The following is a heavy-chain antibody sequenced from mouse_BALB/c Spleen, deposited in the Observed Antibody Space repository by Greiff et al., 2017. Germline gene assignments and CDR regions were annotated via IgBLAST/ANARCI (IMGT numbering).Heavy chain of an antibody. D-gene: IGHD1-1*01. CDR1: GYSITSDYA. J-gene: IGHJ4*01. Sequence: EVKLVESGPGLVKPSQSLSLTCTVTGYSITSDYAWNWIRQFPGNKLEWMGYISYSGSTSYNPSLKSRISITRDTSKNQFFLQLNSVTTEDTATYYCARWYGSSPYAMDYWGQGTSVTVSS. CDR3: ARWYGSSPYAMDY. V-gene: IGHV3-2*02. CDR2: ISYSGST.